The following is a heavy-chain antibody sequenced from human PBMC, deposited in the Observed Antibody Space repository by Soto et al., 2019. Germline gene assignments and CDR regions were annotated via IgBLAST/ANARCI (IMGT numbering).Heavy chain of an antibody. CDR2: ISGDASIT. V-gene: IGHV3-48*02. CDR3: ARDRPLGVHTYVCDY. Sequence: GGSLRLACAASGFSFSSYGMHWVRQAPGKGLEWVALISGDASITYYADSVKGRFTISRDNAKNSLFLQMNSLRDEDTAVYYCARDRPLGVHTYVCDYWGQGTLVTVSS. D-gene: IGHD5-18*01. J-gene: IGHJ4*02. CDR1: GFSFSSYG.